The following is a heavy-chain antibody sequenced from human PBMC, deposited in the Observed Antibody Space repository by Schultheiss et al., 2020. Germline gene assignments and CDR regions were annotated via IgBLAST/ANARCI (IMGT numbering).Heavy chain of an antibody. CDR1: GGSISSYY. D-gene: IGHD5-18*01. CDR2: IYYSGST. CDR3: ARAELWTYNWFDP. V-gene: IGHV4-59*01. J-gene: IGHJ5*02. Sequence: SETLSLTCTVSGGSISSYYWSWIRQPLGKGLEWIGYIYYSGSTNYNPSLKSRVTISVDTSKNQFSLKLSSVTAADTAVYYCARAELWTYNWFDPWGQGTLVTVSS.